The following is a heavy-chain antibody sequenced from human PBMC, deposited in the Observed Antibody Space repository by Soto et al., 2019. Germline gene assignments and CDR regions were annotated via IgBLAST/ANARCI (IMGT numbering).Heavy chain of an antibody. CDR2: IYSGGST. J-gene: IGHJ3*02. Sequence: GESLKISCAASGFTVSSNYMSWVRQAPGKGLEWVSVIYSGGSTYYADSVKGRFTISRDNSKNTLYLQMNSLRAEDTAVYYCARVVGKRDSSGYRSGAFDIWGQGTMVTVSS. V-gene: IGHV3-53*01. D-gene: IGHD3-22*01. CDR3: ARVVGKRDSSGYRSGAFDI. CDR1: GFTVSSNY.